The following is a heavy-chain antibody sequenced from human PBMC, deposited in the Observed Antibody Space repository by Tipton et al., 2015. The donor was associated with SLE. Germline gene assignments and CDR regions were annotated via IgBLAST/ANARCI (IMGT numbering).Heavy chain of an antibody. V-gene: IGHV3-23*01. J-gene: IGHJ4*02. Sequence: GSLRLSCAASGFAFSSYAMTWVRQAPGKGLEWVSGISGSGDRTYYVDSVKGRFTISRDNAKNTLYLQMNSLRAEDTAVYYCARGKYYFDYWGQGALVTVSS. CDR1: GFAFSSYA. CDR2: ISGSGDRT. CDR3: ARGKYYFDY. D-gene: IGHD2/OR15-2a*01.